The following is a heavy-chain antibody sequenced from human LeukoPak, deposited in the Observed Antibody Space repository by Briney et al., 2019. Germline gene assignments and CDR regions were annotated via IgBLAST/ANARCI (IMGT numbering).Heavy chain of an antibody. Sequence: ASVKVSCKASGYTFTSYDINWVRQATGQGLEWMGWMNPNSGNTGYAQKFQGRVTITRNTSISTAYMELSSLRSEDTAVYYCARGAEFYYYYYYMDVWGKGTTVTVSS. CDR2: MNPNSGNT. J-gene: IGHJ6*03. V-gene: IGHV1-8*01. CDR3: ARGAEFYYYYYYMDV. CDR1: GYTFTSYD.